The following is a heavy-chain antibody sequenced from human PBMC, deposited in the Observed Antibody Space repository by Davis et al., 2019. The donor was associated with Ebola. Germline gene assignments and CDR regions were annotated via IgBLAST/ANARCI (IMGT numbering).Heavy chain of an antibody. V-gene: IGHV3-21*01. CDR1: GFTFTSYS. J-gene: IGHJ6*02. D-gene: IGHD2-2*01. CDR2: ISSSSSYI. CDR3: ARDFVVVTAARGLGYYYGMDV. Sequence: GESLKISCAASGFTFTSYSMNWVRQAPGKGLEWVSSISSSSSYIYYADSVKGRFTISRDNAKNSLYLQMNSLRAEDTAVYYCARDFVVVTAARGLGYYYGMDVWGQGTTVTVSS.